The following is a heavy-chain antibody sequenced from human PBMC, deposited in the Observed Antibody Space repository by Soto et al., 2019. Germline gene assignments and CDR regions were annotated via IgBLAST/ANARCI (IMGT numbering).Heavy chain of an antibody. CDR2: IYYSGST. CDR3: ARVGGFGATTIDY. J-gene: IGHJ4*02. D-gene: IGHD3-10*01. V-gene: IGHV4-30-4*01. Sequence: PSETLFLTCTVSGGSISSGDYYWSWIRQLPGKGLEWIGYIYYSGSTYYNPSLKSRVTISVDTSKNQFSLKLSSVTAADTAVYYCARVGGFGATTIDYWGQGTLVTVSS. CDR1: GGSISSGDYY.